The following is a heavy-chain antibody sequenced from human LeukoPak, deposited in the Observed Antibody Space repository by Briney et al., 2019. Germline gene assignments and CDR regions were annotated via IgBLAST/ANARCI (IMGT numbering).Heavy chain of an antibody. J-gene: IGHJ4*02. Sequence: PGGSLRPSCAASGFTFSSYGMHWVRQAPGKGLEGVAFIRYDGSNKYYADSVKGRFTISRDNSKNTLYLQMNSLRAEDTAVYYCAKSSTSLYTGFDYWGQGTLVTVSS. CDR3: AKSSTSLYTGFDY. CDR1: GFTFSSYG. D-gene: IGHD2-2*01. CDR2: IRYDGSNK. V-gene: IGHV3-30*02.